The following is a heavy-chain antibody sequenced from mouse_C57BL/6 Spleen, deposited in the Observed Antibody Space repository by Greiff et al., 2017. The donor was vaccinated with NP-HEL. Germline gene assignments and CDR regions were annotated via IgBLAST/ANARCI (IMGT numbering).Heavy chain of an antibody. V-gene: IGHV1-64*01. D-gene: IGHD1-1*01. CDR1: GYTFTSYW. J-gene: IGHJ4*01. CDR2: IHPNSGST. CDR3: ALTTVAPYAMDY. Sequence: QVQLQQPGAELVKPGASVKLSCKASGYTFTSYWMHWVKQRPGHGLEWIGMIHPNSGSTNYNEKFTSQATLTVDKSSSTAYMQLISLTSEDSSVYYSALTTVAPYAMDYWGQGTSVTVSS.